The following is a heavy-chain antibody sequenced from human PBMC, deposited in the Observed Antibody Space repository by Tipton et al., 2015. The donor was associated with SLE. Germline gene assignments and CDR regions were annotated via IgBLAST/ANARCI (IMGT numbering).Heavy chain of an antibody. CDR3: ARFRPTWGEATPHYFDF. CDR2: IHTSGST. Sequence: TLSLTCTVSGGSISSDRYYWSWTRQPAGKGLEWIGHIHTSGSTKYNPSLKRRVTISVDTSKNQVSLRLSSVTAADTAVYYCARFRPTWGEATPHYFDFWGRGTPVVVSS. J-gene: IGHJ4*02. CDR1: GGSISSDRYY. V-gene: IGHV4-61*09. D-gene: IGHD7-27*01.